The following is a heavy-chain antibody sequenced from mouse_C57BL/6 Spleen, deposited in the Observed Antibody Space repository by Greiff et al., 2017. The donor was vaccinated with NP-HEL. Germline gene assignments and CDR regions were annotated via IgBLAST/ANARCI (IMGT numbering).Heavy chain of an antibody. CDR2: INPYYGTT. V-gene: IGHV1-39*01. CDR1: GYTFTDYN. Sequence: VQLQQSGPELVKPGASVKISCKASGYTFTDYNMNWVKQSTGKSLEWIGVINPYYGTTSYNQKFKGKATLTVDQSSSTAYIQLSSLTSEDSAVYYCTGQGGSSYYFDYWGQGTTLTVSS. J-gene: IGHJ2*01. D-gene: IGHD1-1*01. CDR3: TGQGGSSYYFDY.